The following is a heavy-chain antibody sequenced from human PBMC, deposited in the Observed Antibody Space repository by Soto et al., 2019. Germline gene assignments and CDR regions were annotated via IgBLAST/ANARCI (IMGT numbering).Heavy chain of an antibody. V-gene: IGHV3-23*01. CDR1: GFTFSNYA. D-gene: IGHD3-10*01. CDR2: IVGSGDKT. J-gene: IGHJ4*02. Sequence: EVQLLQSGGGSVQPGGSLRLSCAASGFTFSNYALSWVRQAPGKGLEWVSAIVGSGDKTYYADSVKGRFTISRDNSKNEVYLEMNSLRAEDTAIYYCAKVEVWFFEYWGQGALVTVSS. CDR3: AKVEVWFFEY.